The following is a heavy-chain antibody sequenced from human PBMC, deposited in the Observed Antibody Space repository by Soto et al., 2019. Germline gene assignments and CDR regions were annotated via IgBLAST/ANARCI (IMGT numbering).Heavy chain of an antibody. J-gene: IGHJ4*02. Sequence: QITLKESGPTLVKPTQTLTLTCTFSGFSLSTSGVGVGWIRQPPGKALEWLALIYWNDDKRYSPSLKSRLTITKDTSKNQVVLTMTNMDPVDTATYYCARGQDTAMVIEFDYWGQGTLVTVSS. CDR3: ARGQDTAMVIEFDY. D-gene: IGHD5-18*01. V-gene: IGHV2-5*01. CDR1: GFSLSTSGVG. CDR2: IYWNDDK.